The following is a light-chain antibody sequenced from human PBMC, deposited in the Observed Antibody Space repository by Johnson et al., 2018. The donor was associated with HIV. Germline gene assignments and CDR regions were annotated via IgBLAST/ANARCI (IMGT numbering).Light chain of an antibody. CDR2: DNN. J-gene: IGLJ1*01. Sequence: QSVLTQPPSVSAAPGQKVTISCSGSSSNIGNNYVSWYQQLPGTAPKLLIYDNNKRPSGIPDRFSGSKSGTSATLGITGLQTGDEADYYCGTWDSSLSANVFATGTNVTLL. CDR3: GTWDSSLSANV. CDR1: SSNIGNNY. V-gene: IGLV1-51*01.